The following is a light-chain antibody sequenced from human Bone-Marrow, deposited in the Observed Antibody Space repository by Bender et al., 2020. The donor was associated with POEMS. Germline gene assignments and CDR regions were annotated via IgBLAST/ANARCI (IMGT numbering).Light chain of an antibody. Sequence: QSALTQPASVSGFPGQSVTISCTGTSSDVGNYNFVSWYQQHPDKAPKLLIYDVTKRPSGVPDRFSGSKSGTSASLAITGLQAEDEGDYYCQSYDNSLGGWVFGGGTKLTVL. CDR2: DVT. V-gene: IGLV2-14*02. CDR3: QSYDNSLGGWV. J-gene: IGLJ3*02. CDR1: SSDVGNYNF.